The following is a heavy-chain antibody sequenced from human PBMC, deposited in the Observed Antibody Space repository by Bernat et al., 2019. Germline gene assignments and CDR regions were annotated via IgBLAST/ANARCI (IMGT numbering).Heavy chain of an antibody. CDR3: ARAAGVNWFDP. CDR1: GVSIISSDYY. V-gene: IGHV4-39*01. J-gene: IGHJ5*02. D-gene: IGHD3-3*01. Sequence: QLQLQESGPVLVKPSETLSLTCTVSGVSIISSDYYWVWIRQPPGKGLEWIGSVYYSGSNYYNPSLKSRVTISVETSKKQFSMKLGSVTAADTAVYYWARAAGVNWFDPWGQGTLVTVSS. CDR2: VYYSGSN.